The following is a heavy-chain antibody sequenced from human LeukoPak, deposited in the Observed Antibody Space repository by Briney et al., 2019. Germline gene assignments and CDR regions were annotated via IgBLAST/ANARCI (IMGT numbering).Heavy chain of an antibody. CDR3: ARATGYCGGDCYSKGGYYFDY. J-gene: IGHJ4*02. CDR2: INTNSGGT. V-gene: IGHV1-2*02. D-gene: IGHD2-21*02. Sequence: GASVKLSCKVSGYTFTGYYIHWVRQAPRQGLGWMGWINTNSGGTNYAQKFQGRVTMTRDTSISTAYMELSRLRSDDTAVYYCARATGYCGGDCYSKGGYYFDYWGQGTLVTVSS. CDR1: GYTFTGYY.